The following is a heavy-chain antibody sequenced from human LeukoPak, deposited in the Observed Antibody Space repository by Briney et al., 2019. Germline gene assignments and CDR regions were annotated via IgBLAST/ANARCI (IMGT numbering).Heavy chain of an antibody. D-gene: IGHD2-21*01. CDR3: ASTPPERCSGHDCYPYFDY. Sequence: GGSLRLSCVSSAFTFSSQWMRWVRQVPGRRPMWVSGINSEGKSTAYADSVKGRFTISRDNARNTMYLQMNSLRAEDTAVYYCASTPPERCSGHDCYPYFDYWGQGTLVTVSS. CDR1: AFTFSSQW. CDR2: INSEGKST. V-gene: IGHV3-74*03. J-gene: IGHJ4*02.